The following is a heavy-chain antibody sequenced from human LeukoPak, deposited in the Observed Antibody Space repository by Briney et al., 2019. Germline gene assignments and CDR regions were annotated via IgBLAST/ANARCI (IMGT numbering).Heavy chain of an antibody. V-gene: IGHV4-61*05. CDR3: ARSRNWDYWYFDL. CDR1: GGSISSSSYY. Sequence: SETLSLTCTVSGGSISSSSYYWGWIRQPPGKGLEWIGYIYYSGSTNYNPSLKSRVTISVDTSKNQFSLKLSSVTAADTAVYYCARSRNWDYWYFDLWGRGTLVTVSS. CDR2: IYYSGST. J-gene: IGHJ2*01. D-gene: IGHD7-27*01.